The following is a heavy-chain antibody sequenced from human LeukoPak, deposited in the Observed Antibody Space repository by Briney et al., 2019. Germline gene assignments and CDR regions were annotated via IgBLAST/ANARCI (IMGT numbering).Heavy chain of an antibody. CDR1: GFTFSSYW. J-gene: IGHJ3*02. D-gene: IGHD6-19*01. CDR3: ARSRGGWYMAFDI. CDR2: IKQDGSEK. Sequence: GGSLRLSCAASGFTFSSYWMTWVRQAPGKGLEWVANIKQDGSEKYYVDSVKGRFTISRDNAKNSLYLQMNSLRAEDTAVYYCARSRGGWYMAFDIWGQGTMVTVSS. V-gene: IGHV3-7*01.